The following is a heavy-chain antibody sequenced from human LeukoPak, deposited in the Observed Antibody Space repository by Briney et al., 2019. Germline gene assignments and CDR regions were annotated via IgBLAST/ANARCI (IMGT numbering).Heavy chain of an antibody. D-gene: IGHD3-22*01. CDR3: ASYYYDSSGIDY. CDR1: GFTVSSNY. J-gene: IGHJ4*02. Sequence: GGSLRLSCAASGFTVSSNYMSWVRQAPGKGLEWVSVIYSGGSTYYADSVKGRFTISRDNSKNTLYLQMNSLRAEDTAVYYCASYYYDSSGIDYWGQGTLATVSS. CDR2: IYSGGST. V-gene: IGHV3-53*01.